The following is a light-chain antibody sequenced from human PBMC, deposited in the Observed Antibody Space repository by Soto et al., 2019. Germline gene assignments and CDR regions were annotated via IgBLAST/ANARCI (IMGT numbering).Light chain of an antibody. J-gene: IGKJ4*01. CDR1: QSVSSN. Sequence: EIVMTQSPATLSVSPGERATLSCRASQSVSSNLAWYQQKPGRAPRLLIYGASARATGIPARFSGSGSGTEFTLTISSLQSEDFAVYYCQHYNNWPLTFGGGTKLEIK. CDR2: GAS. CDR3: QHYNNWPLT. V-gene: IGKV3-15*01.